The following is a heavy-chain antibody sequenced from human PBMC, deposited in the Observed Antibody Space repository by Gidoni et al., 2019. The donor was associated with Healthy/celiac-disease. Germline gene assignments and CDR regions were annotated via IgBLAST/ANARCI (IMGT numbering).Heavy chain of an antibody. D-gene: IGHD3-3*01. CDR2: IYYSGST. CDR3: ARGLYDFWSGYYYYYYMDV. CDR1: GGSISSYY. J-gene: IGHJ6*03. Sequence: QVQLQESGPGLVKTSETLSHTCTVSGGSISSYYWSWIRQPPGKGLEWIGYIYYSGSTNYNPSLKSRVTISVDTSKNQFSLKLSSVTAADTAVYYCARGLYDFWSGYYYYYYMDVWGKGTTVTVSS. V-gene: IGHV4-59*01.